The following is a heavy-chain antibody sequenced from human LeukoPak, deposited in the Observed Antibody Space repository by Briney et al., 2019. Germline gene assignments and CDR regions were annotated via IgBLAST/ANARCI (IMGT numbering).Heavy chain of an antibody. V-gene: IGHV4-34*01. CDR1: GGSFSGYY. Sequence: PSETLSLTCAVYGGSFSGYYWSWIRQPPGKGLEWIGEINHSGCTNYNPSLKSRVTISVDTSKNQFSLKLSSVTAADAAVYYCARGSLRYCSGGSCYPKYYYYYYGMDVWGQGTTVTVSS. CDR2: INHSGCT. D-gene: IGHD2-15*01. J-gene: IGHJ6*02. CDR3: ARGSLRYCSGGSCYPKYYYYYYGMDV.